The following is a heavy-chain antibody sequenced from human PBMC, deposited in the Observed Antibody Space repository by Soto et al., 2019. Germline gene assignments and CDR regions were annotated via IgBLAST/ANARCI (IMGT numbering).Heavy chain of an antibody. V-gene: IGHV3-7*01. CDR2: IKQDGSEK. CDR1: GFTFSSYW. Sequence: GGSLRLSCAASGFTFSSYWMSWVRQAPGKGLEWVANIKQDGSEKYYVDSAKGRFTISRDNAKNSLYLQMNSLRAEDTAVYYCARVSHYDIPWGGSYYYYMDVWGKGTTVTVSS. D-gene: IGHD3-9*01. CDR3: ARVSHYDIPWGGSYYYYMDV. J-gene: IGHJ6*03.